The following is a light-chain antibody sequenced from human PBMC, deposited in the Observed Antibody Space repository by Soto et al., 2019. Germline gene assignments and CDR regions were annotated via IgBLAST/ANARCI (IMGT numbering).Light chain of an antibody. V-gene: IGKV1-39*01. CDR2: AAS. CDR3: QQTYSTPRT. J-gene: IGKJ1*01. CDR1: QSISSY. Sequence: DIQMTQSPSSLSASVGDRVTITCRASQSISSYLNWYQQKPGKAPNLLIYAASSLQSGVSSRFSGSGSGTDFNLTISSLQPEDCGIYYCQQTYSTPRTFGQGTKVEIK.